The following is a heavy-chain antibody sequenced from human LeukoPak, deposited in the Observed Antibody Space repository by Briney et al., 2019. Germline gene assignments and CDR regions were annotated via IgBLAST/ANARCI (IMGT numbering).Heavy chain of an antibody. CDR3: AKWGDYDILTGYYVPDY. V-gene: IGHV3-23*01. J-gene: IGHJ4*02. Sequence: GGSLRLSCVASGFTFTNYAMSWVRQAPGKGLEWVSAITGSADSSYYADSVKGRFTISRDNSKNTLYRQVNSLRAEDTAVYCCAKWGDYDILTGYYVPDYWGQGTLVTVSS. CDR1: GFTFTNYA. CDR2: ITGSADSS. D-gene: IGHD3-9*01.